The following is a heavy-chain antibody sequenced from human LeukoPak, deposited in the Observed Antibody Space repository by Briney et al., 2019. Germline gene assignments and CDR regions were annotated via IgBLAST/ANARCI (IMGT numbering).Heavy chain of an antibody. CDR1: GYTFSDFY. D-gene: IGHD3-3*02. J-gene: IGHJ4*02. CDR3: ARVRLADERAWAY. Sequence: KPGASVKVSCKASGYTFSDFYIHWVRQAPGQGLEYVGWITPKSGDTYSPQRFQGRFTMTRDASISTAYMELSSLRSDDTAVYFCARVRLADERAWAYWGQGTLVTVSS. V-gene: IGHV1-2*02. CDR2: ITPKSGDT.